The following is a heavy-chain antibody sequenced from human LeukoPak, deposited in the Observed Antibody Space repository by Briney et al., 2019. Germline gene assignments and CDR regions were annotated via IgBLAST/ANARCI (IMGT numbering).Heavy chain of an antibody. D-gene: IGHD3-16*02. CDR1: GFSFSSYS. V-gene: IGHV3-21*01. J-gene: IGHJ4*02. CDR2: ISASGNYI. CDR3: ARDYYDYVWGSYRYTFDY. Sequence: TGGSLRLSCAAPGFSFSSYSMDWVRQAPGRGLEWVSSISASGNYIYYADSVKGRFTISRDSAENSLYLQMNSLGAEDTAVYYCARDYYDYVWGSYRYTFDYWGQGTLVTVSS.